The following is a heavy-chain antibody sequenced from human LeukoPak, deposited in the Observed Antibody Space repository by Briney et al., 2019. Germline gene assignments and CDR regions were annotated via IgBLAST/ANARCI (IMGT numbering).Heavy chain of an antibody. V-gene: IGHV3-30-3*02. D-gene: IGHD2-15*01. CDR2: ILYDGSNK. J-gene: IGHJ4*02. Sequence: PGRSLRLSCAASGFTFSSYAMHWVRQAPGKGLEWMAVILYDGSNKYYADSVKGRFTISRDNSKNTLYLQMNSLRPEDTAVYYCAKQLGYCSDGSCYFPYWGQGTLVTVSS. CDR1: GFTFSSYA. CDR3: AKQLGYCSDGSCYFPY.